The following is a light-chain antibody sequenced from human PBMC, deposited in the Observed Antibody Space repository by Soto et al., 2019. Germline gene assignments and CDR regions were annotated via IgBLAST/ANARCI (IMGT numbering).Light chain of an antibody. J-gene: IGKJ4*01. Sequence: EIVLTQSPDTLSLSPGERATLSCRTSEPIRNTYVAWYQQKPGQAPRLLIYGASSRAIGIPDRFSGGGSGTDYTLTISRLEPDDFALYYCQQYADSPLTFGGGTKVDIK. CDR2: GAS. CDR1: EPIRNTY. V-gene: IGKV3-20*01. CDR3: QQYADSPLT.